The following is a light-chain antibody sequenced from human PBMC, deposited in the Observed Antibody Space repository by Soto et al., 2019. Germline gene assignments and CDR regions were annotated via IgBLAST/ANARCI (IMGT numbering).Light chain of an antibody. CDR3: SSYTSSSTVV. CDR2: DVS. V-gene: IGLV2-14*01. J-gene: IGLJ2*01. Sequence: QSALTQPASVSGSPGQSITISCTGTSSDVGGYNYVSWYQPHPGKAPKLMIYDVSNRPSGVSNRFSGSKSGNTASLTISGLQAEDEAHYYCSSYTSSSTVVFGGGTKLTVL. CDR1: SSDVGGYNY.